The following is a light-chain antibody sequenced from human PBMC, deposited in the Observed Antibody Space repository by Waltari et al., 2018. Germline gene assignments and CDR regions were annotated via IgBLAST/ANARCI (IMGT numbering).Light chain of an antibody. CDR1: QSLVHSDGNTH. Sequence: EVVMTQSPLSLPVTLGQPASISCKSSQSLVHSDGNTHLNWFRQRPGQSPRRLFYRVSSRESGVPDRFSGSGSGTDFTLKISRVEAEDVGVYYCMQGTHWPYTFGQGTRLDIK. J-gene: IGKJ2*01. CDR3: MQGTHWPYT. CDR2: RVS. V-gene: IGKV2-30*02.